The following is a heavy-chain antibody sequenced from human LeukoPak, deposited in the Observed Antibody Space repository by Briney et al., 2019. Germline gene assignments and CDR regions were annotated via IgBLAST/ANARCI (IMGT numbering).Heavy chain of an antibody. D-gene: IGHD5-18*01. CDR3: AKGRGYSYDAHYFDY. CDR2: ISGSGGTT. Sequence: PGGSLRLSCAASGFTFSVYAMSWVRQAPGKGLEWVSAISGSGGTTYYADSVKGRFTISRDNSKNTLYLQMDSLRAEDTAVYYCAKGRGYSYDAHYFDYWGQGTLVTVSS. CDR1: GFTFSVYA. J-gene: IGHJ4*02. V-gene: IGHV3-23*01.